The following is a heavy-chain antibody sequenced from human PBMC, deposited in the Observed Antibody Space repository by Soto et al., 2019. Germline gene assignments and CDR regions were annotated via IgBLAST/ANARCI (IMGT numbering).Heavy chain of an antibody. CDR1: GFTFSSYA. D-gene: IGHD3-22*01. J-gene: IGHJ4*02. Sequence: PGGSLRLSCAASGFTFSSYAMHWVRQAPGKGLEWVAVISYDGSNKYYADSVKGRFTISRDNSKNTLYLQMNSLRAEDTAVYYCARELPYYYDSSGNLDYWGQGTLVTVSS. CDR3: ARELPYYYDSSGNLDY. V-gene: IGHV3-30-3*01. CDR2: ISYDGSNK.